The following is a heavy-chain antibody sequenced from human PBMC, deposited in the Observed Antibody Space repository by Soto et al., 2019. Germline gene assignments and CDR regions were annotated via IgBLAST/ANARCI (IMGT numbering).Heavy chain of an antibody. Sequence: QVQLVQSGAEVKKPGSSVKVSCKASGGTFSSYAISWVRQAPGQGLEWMGGIIPIFGTANYAQKFQGRVTITPAESTSTAYMELSSLKSDDTAVYYCASDYYDSSGYPPPWGQGTLVTVSS. CDR2: IIPIFGTA. CDR1: GGTFSSYA. CDR3: ASDYYDSSGYPPP. D-gene: IGHD3-22*01. J-gene: IGHJ5*02. V-gene: IGHV1-69*05.